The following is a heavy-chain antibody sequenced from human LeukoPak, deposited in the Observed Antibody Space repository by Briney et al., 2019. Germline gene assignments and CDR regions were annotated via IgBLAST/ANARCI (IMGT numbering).Heavy chain of an antibody. CDR3: ARDKKSVSSSWYYYGMDV. CDR1: GYSISSGYY. Sequence: SETPSLTCAVSGYSISSGYYWGWIRQPPGKGLGWIGSIYHSGSTYYNPSLKSRVTISVDTSKNQFSLKLSSVTAADTAVYYCARDKKSVSSSWYYYGMDVWGKGTTVTVSS. J-gene: IGHJ6*04. D-gene: IGHD6-13*01. V-gene: IGHV4-38-2*02. CDR2: IYHSGST.